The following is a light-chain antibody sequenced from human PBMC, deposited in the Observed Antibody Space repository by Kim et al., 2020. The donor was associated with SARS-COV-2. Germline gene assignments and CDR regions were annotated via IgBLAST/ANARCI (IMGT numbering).Light chain of an antibody. CDR2: DVS. J-gene: IGLJ2*01. CDR1: SSDVGGYNY. Sequence: QSALTQPRSVSGSPGQSVTISCTGTSSDVGGYNYVSWYQQHPGKAPKLMIYDVSKRPSGVPDRFSGSKSGNTASLTISGLQAEDEADYYCCSYAGSWRVFGGGTQLTVL. CDR3: CSYAGSWRV. V-gene: IGLV2-11*01.